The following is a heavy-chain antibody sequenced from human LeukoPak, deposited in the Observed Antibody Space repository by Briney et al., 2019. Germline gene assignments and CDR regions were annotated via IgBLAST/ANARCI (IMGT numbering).Heavy chain of an antibody. J-gene: IGHJ3*02. CDR1: GYTFTGYY. Sequence: ASVKVSCKASGYTFTGYYMHWVRQAPGQGLEWMGWINPNSGGTNYAQKFQGRVTMTRDTSNSTAYMELSRLRSDDTAVYYCARDLPTIPKLLWFGEARDDAFDIWGQGTMVTVSS. D-gene: IGHD3-10*01. V-gene: IGHV1-2*02. CDR3: ARDLPTIPKLLWFGEARDDAFDI. CDR2: INPNSGGT.